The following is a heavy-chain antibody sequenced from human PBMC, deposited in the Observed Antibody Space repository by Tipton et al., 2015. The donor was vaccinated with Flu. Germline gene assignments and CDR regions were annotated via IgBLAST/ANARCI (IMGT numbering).Heavy chain of an antibody. CDR1: GGSISSSSYY. V-gene: IGHV4-39*07. CDR3: ARDAQGSAFDY. Sequence: LRLSCTVSGGSISSSSYYWGWIRQPPGKGLERIGSIYYSGSTYYNPSLKSRVTISVDTSKNQFSLKLSSVTAADTAVYYCARDAQGSAFDYWGQGTLVTVSS. J-gene: IGHJ4*02. D-gene: IGHD3-10*01. CDR2: IYYSGST.